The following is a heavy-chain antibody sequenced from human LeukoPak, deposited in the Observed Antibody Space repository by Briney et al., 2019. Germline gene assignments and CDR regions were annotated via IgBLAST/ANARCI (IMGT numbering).Heavy chain of an antibody. J-gene: IGHJ3*02. CDR2: INAGNGNT. Sequence: ASVKVSCKASGYTFTNYAMHWVRQAPGQRLEGMGWINAGNGNTKYSQKFQGRVTITRDTSASTAYMELSSLRSEDTAVYYCATQAQILDAFDIWGQGTMVTVSS. CDR1: GYTFTNYA. V-gene: IGHV1-3*01. CDR3: ATQAQILDAFDI.